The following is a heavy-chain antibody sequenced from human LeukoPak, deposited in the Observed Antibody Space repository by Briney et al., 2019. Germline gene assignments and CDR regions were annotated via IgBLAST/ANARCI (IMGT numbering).Heavy chain of an antibody. D-gene: IGHD5-18*01. CDR2: IYYSGST. CDR1: GGXISSSSYY. CDR3: ARHSGYSYGFVY. Sequence: SETLSLTCTVSGGXISSSSYYWGWIRQPPGKGLEWIGSIYYSGSTYYNPSLKSRVTISVDTSKNQFSLKLSSVTAADTAVYYCARHSGYSYGFVYWGQGTLVTVSS. J-gene: IGHJ4*02. V-gene: IGHV4-39*01.